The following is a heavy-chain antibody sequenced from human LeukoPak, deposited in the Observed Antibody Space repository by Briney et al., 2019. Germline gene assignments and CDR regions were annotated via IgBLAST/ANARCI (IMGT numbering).Heavy chain of an antibody. Sequence: PSGTLSLTCPVSGGAISTYYWKWIRQPPGEGPEGIGYIYYNGITNYNPSLKSRVTISLDTSKTQFSLSLSSVTAADTAVYYCARAHTRGGANSLDFWGQGTLVTVSS. J-gene: IGHJ4*02. CDR1: GGAISTYY. V-gene: IGHV4-59*01. D-gene: IGHD4-23*01. CDR2: IYYNGIT. CDR3: ARAHTRGGANSLDF.